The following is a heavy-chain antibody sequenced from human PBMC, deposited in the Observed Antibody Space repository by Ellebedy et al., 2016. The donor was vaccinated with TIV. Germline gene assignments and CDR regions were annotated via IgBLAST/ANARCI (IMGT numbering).Heavy chain of an antibody. Sequence: GESLKISXEASGFNFKIYSMAWVRQGPGKGLEWVSGISGRGINTEYEDSVKGRFTISRDNSNNTLYLQMHSLRADDTAVYYCARDPYYGSGYFDLWGRGSLVTV. CDR2: ISGRGINT. CDR1: GFNFKIYS. CDR3: ARDPYYGSGYFDL. D-gene: IGHD3-10*01. J-gene: IGHJ2*01. V-gene: IGHV3-23*01.